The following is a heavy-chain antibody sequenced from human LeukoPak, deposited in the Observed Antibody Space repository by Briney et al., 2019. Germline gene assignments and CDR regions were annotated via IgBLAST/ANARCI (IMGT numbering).Heavy chain of an antibody. Sequence: KPSETLSLTCAVYGGSFSGYYWSWIRQPPGKGLEWVGEINHSGSTNYNPSLKRRVTISVDTSKNQFSLKLSSVTAADTAVYYCARGGYSYGYISWFDPWGQGTLVTVSS. CDR3: ARGGYSYGYISWFDP. D-gene: IGHD5-18*01. CDR2: INHSGST. CDR1: GGSFSGYY. J-gene: IGHJ5*02. V-gene: IGHV4-34*01.